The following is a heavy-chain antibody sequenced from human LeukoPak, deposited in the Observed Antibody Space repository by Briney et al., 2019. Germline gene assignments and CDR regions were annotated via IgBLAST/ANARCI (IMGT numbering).Heavy chain of an antibody. CDR3: AKDILVYYGMDV. CDR1: GFTFDDYA. CDR2: ISWNSGSI. Sequence: QPGRSLRLSCAASGFTFDDYAMHWVRQAPGKGLEWVSGISWNSGSIGYADSVKGRFTISRDNAKNSLYLQMNSLRAEDTALYYCAKDILVYYGMDVRGQGTTVTVSS. D-gene: IGHD2/OR15-2a*01. V-gene: IGHV3-9*01. J-gene: IGHJ6*02.